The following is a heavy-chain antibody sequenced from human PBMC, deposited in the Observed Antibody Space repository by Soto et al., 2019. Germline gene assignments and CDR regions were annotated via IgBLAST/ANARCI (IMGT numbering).Heavy chain of an antibody. CDR2: IYHGGSV. V-gene: IGHV4-38-2*01. D-gene: IGHD3-3*01. Sequence: SETLSLTCAVSGYSMTSGYYWGWVRQPPGKGLEWLGSIYHGGSVYYNPSLKSRVTLSLDASKNHFSLHLTSVTAADTAVYYCARTFDYYGMDVWGQGTAVTSP. CDR1: GYSMTSGYY. J-gene: IGHJ6*02. CDR3: ARTFDYYGMDV.